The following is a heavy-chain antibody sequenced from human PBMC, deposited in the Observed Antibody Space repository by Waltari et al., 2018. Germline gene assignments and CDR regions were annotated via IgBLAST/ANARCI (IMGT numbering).Heavy chain of an antibody. CDR2: INHSGST. Sequence: QEQLQQWGAGLLKPSETLSLTCAVYGGSFSGYYWSWIRQPPGKGLEWIGEINHSGSTNYHPSLKSRVTISLDTSKNQFSLTLSSVTAADTAVYYCARGEYAQSFDYWGQGTLVTVSS. D-gene: IGHD2-2*01. J-gene: IGHJ4*02. V-gene: IGHV4-34*01. CDR1: GGSFSGYY. CDR3: ARGEYAQSFDY.